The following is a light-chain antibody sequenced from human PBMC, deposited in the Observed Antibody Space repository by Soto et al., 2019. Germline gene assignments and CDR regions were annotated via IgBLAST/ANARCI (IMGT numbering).Light chain of an antibody. CDR1: QRLLHSNGNTF. V-gene: IGKV2-28*01. CDR3: MQALETPYT. Sequence: EIVMTQSPPSLTVTPGEPASISCRSSQRLLHSNGNTFLDWYPQKPGQSPQLLIYLGSNRASGVPDRVSGSEAGTDFTLKISRVEAEDAGVYYCMQALETPYTFGQGTKLEIK. J-gene: IGKJ2*01. CDR2: LGS.